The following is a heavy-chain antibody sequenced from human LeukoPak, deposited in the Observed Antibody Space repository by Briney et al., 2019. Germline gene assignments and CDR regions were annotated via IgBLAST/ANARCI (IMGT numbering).Heavy chain of an antibody. Sequence: ASVKLSCKVSGYTFTGYFIHWVRQAPGQGLEWMGWINPNSGGTNYAQKFQGRVTMTRDTSISTAYMELSRLRSDDTAVYYCARSAGYIVVVTASYYYGMDVWGQGTTVTVSS. V-gene: IGHV1-2*02. CDR1: GYTFTGYF. CDR3: ARSAGYIVVVTASYYYGMDV. CDR2: INPNSGGT. D-gene: IGHD2-21*02. J-gene: IGHJ6*02.